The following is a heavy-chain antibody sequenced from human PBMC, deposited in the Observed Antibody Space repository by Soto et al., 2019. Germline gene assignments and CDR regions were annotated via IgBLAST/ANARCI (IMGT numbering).Heavy chain of an antibody. D-gene: IGHD3-3*01. CDR1: GYPVTAYY. Sequence: QLHLVQSGAVVKKPGASVTVSCSASGYPVTAYYMHWVRQAPGRGLERMGGINPDTGAAKYTQTFQGRVTMTRDTATGTVFMELSGLTSEDTAVFSCARGGGVGVAGSAAFDMWGQGTLVTVSS. CDR2: INPDTGAA. V-gene: IGHV1-2*02. CDR3: ARGGGVGVAGSAAFDM. J-gene: IGHJ3*02.